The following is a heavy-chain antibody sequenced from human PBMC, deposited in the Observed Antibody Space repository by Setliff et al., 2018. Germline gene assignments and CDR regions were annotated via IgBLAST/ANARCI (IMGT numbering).Heavy chain of an antibody. Sequence: SVKVSCKVSGGAFTSHGVSWVRQAPGQGLEWMGGIIPLSDITSYAQTLQGRVTITADKSTNTVNMELSSLRSEDTAVYYCASYERYCYGGSCYYFDNWGQGTLVTVSS. CDR2: IIPLSDIT. CDR1: GGAFTSHG. CDR3: ASYERYCYGGSCYYFDN. V-gene: IGHV1-69*10. D-gene: IGHD2-15*01. J-gene: IGHJ4*02.